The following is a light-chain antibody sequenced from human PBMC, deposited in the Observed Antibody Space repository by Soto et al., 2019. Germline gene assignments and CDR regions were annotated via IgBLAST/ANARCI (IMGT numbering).Light chain of an antibody. CDR2: EGS. J-gene: IGLJ2*01. CDR1: SSDVGSYNL. CDR3: CSYAGSSTLV. V-gene: IGLV2-23*01. Sequence: QSALTQPASVSGSPGQSITISCTGTSSDVGSYNLVSWYQQHPGKAPKLMIYEGSKRPSGASNRFSGSKSGNTASLTISGLLAEDEADYYCCSYAGSSTLVFGGGTKLTVL.